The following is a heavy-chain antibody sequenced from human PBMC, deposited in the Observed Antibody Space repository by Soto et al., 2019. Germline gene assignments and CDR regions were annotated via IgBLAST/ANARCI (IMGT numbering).Heavy chain of an antibody. CDR3: ARDQNSNYYYGMHV. D-gene: IGHD4-4*01. CDR2: IYYSGST. J-gene: IGHJ6*02. CDR1: GGSISSYY. Sequence: SETLSLTCTVSGGSISSYYWSWIRQPPGKGLEWIGYIYYSGSTNYNPSLKSRVTISVDTSKNQFSLKLSSVTAADTAVYYCARDQNSNYYYGMHVWGQGTTVTVSS. V-gene: IGHV4-59*01.